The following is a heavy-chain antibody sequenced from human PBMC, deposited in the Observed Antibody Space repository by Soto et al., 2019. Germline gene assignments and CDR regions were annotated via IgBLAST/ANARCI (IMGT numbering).Heavy chain of an antibody. Sequence: GGSLRLSCAASGFTFSSYGMHWVRQAPGKGLEWVAVIWYDGSNKYYADSVKGRFTISRDNSKNTLYLQMNSLRAEDTAVYYCARDGSPGYYDSSGYYNYWGQGTLVNVS. V-gene: IGHV3-33*01. CDR2: IWYDGSNK. J-gene: IGHJ4*02. D-gene: IGHD3-22*01. CDR3: ARDGSPGYYDSSGYYNY. CDR1: GFTFSSYG.